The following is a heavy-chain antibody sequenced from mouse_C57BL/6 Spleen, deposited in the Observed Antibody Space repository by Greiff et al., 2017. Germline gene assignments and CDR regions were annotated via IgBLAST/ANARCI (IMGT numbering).Heavy chain of an antibody. Sequence: VKLQESGPGLVQPSQSLSITCTVSGFSLTSYGVHWVRQSPGKGLEWLGVLWSGGSTDYNAAFISRLSISKDNSKSQVFFKMNSLQADDTAIYYCARNPYGSSSLAMDYWGQGTSVTVSS. CDR1: GFSLTSYG. CDR3: ARNPYGSSSLAMDY. D-gene: IGHD1-1*01. V-gene: IGHV2-2*01. J-gene: IGHJ4*01. CDR2: LWSGGST.